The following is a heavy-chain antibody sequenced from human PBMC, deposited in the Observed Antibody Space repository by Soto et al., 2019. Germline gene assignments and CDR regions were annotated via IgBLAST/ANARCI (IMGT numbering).Heavy chain of an antibody. CDR1: GFTFSDHY. D-gene: IGHD3-10*01. CDR2: TRNKANSYTT. J-gene: IGHJ5*02. CDR3: ALSYYGSGLFDP. Sequence: EVQLVESGGGLVQPGGSLRLSCAASGFTFSDHYMDWVRQAPGKGLEWVGRTRNKANSYTTEYAASVKGRVTISRDDSKNSLYLEMNSLKTEDTAVYYCALSYYGSGLFDPWGQGTLVTVSS. V-gene: IGHV3-72*01.